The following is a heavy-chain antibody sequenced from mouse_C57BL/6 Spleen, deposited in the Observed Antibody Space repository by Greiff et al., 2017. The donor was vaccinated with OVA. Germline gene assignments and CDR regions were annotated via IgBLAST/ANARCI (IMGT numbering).Heavy chain of an antibody. CDR3: ARDYGFSYYFDY. D-gene: IGHD1-1*01. CDR1: GYAFSSSW. V-gene: IGHV1-82*01. CDR2: IYPGDGDT. J-gene: IGHJ2*01. Sequence: VKLMESGPELVKPGASVKISCKASGYAFSSSWMNWVKQRPGKGLEWIGRIYPGDGDTNYNGKFKGKATLTADKSSSTAYMQLSSLTSEDSAVYFCARDYGFSYYFDYWGQGTTLTVSS.